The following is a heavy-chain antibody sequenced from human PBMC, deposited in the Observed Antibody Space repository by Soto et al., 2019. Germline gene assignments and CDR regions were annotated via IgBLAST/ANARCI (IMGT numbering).Heavy chain of an antibody. CDR1: GFTFSTYA. D-gene: IGHD6-13*01. Sequence: EVQLLESGGGLVQHGGSLRLSCAASGFTFSTYAMSWVRQAPGKGLEWVSKIIHSGDSTYYADSVKGRFTISRDNSKNTVYLQMNSLRAEDTAVYYCATWQQLGYWGQGTLVTVSS. V-gene: IGHV3-23*01. CDR2: IIHSGDST. J-gene: IGHJ4*02. CDR3: ATWQQLGY.